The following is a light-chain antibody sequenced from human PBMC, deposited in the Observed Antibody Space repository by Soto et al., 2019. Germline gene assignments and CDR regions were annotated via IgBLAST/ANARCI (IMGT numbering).Light chain of an antibody. CDR2: KAS. J-gene: IGKJ1*01. V-gene: IGKV1-5*03. CDR3: PQLNTYPEP. Sequence: DVRVSQSLAALSGSVGDRVTITFRASQTISSWLAWYQQKPGKAPKLLIYKASTLKSGVPSRFSGSGSGTEFTLTISSLQPEDFATYYCPQLNTYPEPSGQGTKVDVK. CDR1: QTISSW.